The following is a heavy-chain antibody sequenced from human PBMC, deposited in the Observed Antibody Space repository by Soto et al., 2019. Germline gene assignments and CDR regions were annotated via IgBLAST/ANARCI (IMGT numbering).Heavy chain of an antibody. D-gene: IGHD2-2*01. Sequence: SETLSLTCTVSGGSIRSYYWSWIRQPPGKGLEWIGYIYYSGSTNYNPSLKSRVTISVDTSKNQFSLKLSSVTAADTAVYYCARSYCSSISCYHRAVMIAFDIWGQGTMVTVSS. J-gene: IGHJ3*02. V-gene: IGHV4-59*01. CDR3: ARSYCSSISCYHRAVMIAFDI. CDR1: GGSIRSYY. CDR2: IYYSGST.